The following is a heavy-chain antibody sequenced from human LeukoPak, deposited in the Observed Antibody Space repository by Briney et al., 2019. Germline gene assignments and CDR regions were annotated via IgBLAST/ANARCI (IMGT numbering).Heavy chain of an antibody. Sequence: SETLSLTCAVYGGSFSGYYWSWIRQPPGKGLEWIGEINHSGSTNYNPSLKSRVTISVDTSKNQFSLKLSSVTAADTAVYYCAIYYDSSGYYDWGQGTLVTVSS. CDR2: INHSGST. CDR3: AIYYDSSGYYD. D-gene: IGHD3-22*01. CDR1: GGSFSGYY. V-gene: IGHV4-34*01. J-gene: IGHJ4*02.